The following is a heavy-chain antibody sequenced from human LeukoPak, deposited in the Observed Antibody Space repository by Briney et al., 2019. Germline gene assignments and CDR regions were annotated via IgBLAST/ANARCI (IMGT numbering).Heavy chain of an antibody. V-gene: IGHV3-7*03. Sequence: GGSMRLACAASGFTFSSYWISWVRQAPGKVLEWVANIKEEVSEKYYVDSGKGRFTISRDNAKNSLYLQMNSLRAADTAVYYCVSSPYYLDTEGYWGQGTLVTVSS. CDR3: VSSPYYLDTEGY. CDR2: IKEEVSEK. D-gene: IGHD5-18*01. CDR1: GFTFSSYW. J-gene: IGHJ4*02.